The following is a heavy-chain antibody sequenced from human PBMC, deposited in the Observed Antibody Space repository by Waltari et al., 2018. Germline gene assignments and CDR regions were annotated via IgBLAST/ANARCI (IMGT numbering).Heavy chain of an antibody. Sequence: QLQLQESGPGLVKPSETLSLTCTVSGGSISSSSYYWGWIRQPPGKGLEWIGSIYYSGSTYYNPSLKSRVTISVDTSKNQFSLKLSSVTAADTAVYYCARTPGYSSSWFDYWGQGTLVTVSS. CDR2: IYYSGST. D-gene: IGHD6-13*01. J-gene: IGHJ4*02. CDR3: ARTPGYSSSWFDY. V-gene: IGHV4-39*07. CDR1: GGSISSSSYY.